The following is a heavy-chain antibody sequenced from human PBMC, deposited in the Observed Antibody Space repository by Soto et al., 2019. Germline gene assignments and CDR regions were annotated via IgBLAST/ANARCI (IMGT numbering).Heavy chain of an antibody. J-gene: IGHJ6*02. CDR3: AKSLASDRSTSCP. V-gene: IGHV3-23*01. Sequence: SLRLSWAASGVTFSSYAMSWVRQAPGKGLEWVSAISGSGGSTYYADSVKGRFTISRDNSKNTLYLQMNSLRAEDTAVYYCAKSLASDRSTSCPWGQGNTVAVYS. D-gene: IGHD2-2*01. CDR2: ISGSGGST. CDR1: GVTFSSYA.